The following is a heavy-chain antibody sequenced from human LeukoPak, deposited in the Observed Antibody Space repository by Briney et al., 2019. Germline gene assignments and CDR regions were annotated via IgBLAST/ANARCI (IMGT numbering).Heavy chain of an antibody. CDR3: ARDTYYYDSSGYYQEYYFDY. CDR2: ISSNGGST. Sequence: SGGSLRLSRAASGFTFSSYAMHWVRQAPGKGLEYVSAISSNGGSTYYANSVKGRFTISRDNSKNTLYLQMGSLRAEDMAVYYCARDTYYYDSSGYYQEYYFDYWGQGTLVTVSS. D-gene: IGHD3-22*01. V-gene: IGHV3-64*01. J-gene: IGHJ4*02. CDR1: GFTFSSYA.